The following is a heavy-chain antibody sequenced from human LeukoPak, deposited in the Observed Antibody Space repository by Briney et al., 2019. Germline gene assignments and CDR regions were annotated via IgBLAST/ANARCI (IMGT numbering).Heavy chain of an antibody. CDR3: ARGDDFDI. CDR2: IYTSGST. V-gene: IGHV4-4*07. J-gene: IGHJ3*02. Sequence: SETLSLTCTVSGGSISSYFWSWIRQPAGKGLEWIGRIYTSGSTNYNPSLRSRVTMSVDTSKKEFSLKLRSVTAADTAVYYCARGDDFDIWGHGTMVTVSS. CDR1: GGSISSYF.